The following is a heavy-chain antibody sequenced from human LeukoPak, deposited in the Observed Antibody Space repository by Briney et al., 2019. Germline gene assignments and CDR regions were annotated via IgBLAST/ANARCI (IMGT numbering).Heavy chain of an antibody. CDR3: ATDDIAVAGTDFDY. CDR2: ISAYNGNT. J-gene: IGHJ4*02. V-gene: IGHV1-18*01. D-gene: IGHD6-19*01. CDR1: GYTFTNFG. Sequence: ASVKVSCKASGYTFTNFGLSWVRQAPGQGLEWMGWISAYNGNTNYAHHLQGRVTMTTDTSTSTAYMELRSLISDDTAVYFCATDDIAVAGTDFDYWGQGTLVTVSS.